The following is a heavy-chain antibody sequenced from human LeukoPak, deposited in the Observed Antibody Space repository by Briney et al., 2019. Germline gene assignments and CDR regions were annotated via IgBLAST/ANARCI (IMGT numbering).Heavy chain of an antibody. J-gene: IGHJ4*02. D-gene: IGHD3-22*01. CDR1: GFTFSSYG. CDR2: ISYDGSNK. Sequence: GRSLRLSCAASGFTFSSYGMHWVRQAPGKGLEWVAVISYDGSNKYYADSVKGRFTISRDNSKNTLYLQMNSLRAEDTAVYYCGRGGGSGYYGGYFDYWGQGTLVTVSS. CDR3: GRGGGSGYYGGYFDY. V-gene: IGHV3-30*03.